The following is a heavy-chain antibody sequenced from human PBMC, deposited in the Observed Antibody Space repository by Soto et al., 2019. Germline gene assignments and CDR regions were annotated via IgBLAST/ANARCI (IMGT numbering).Heavy chain of an antibody. CDR1: GLTFRTYL. V-gene: IGHV3-7*01. D-gene: IGHD3-16*02. CDR2: IKTDGSEE. J-gene: IGHJ4*02. CDR3: PNPHDPDSETYRFRN. Sequence: PGGSLRLSCRTSGLTFRTYLMSWVRQAPGKGLEWVANIKTDGSEEYYADSVEGRFTISRDNTKNSLYLQMNSLRADDTAMYYCPNPHDPDSETYRFRNWGQGTLVTVSS.